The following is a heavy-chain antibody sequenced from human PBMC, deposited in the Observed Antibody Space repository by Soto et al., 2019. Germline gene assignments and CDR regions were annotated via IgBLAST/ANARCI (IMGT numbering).Heavy chain of an antibody. CDR1: GDSISRGGYY. CDR3: VRDGAAGYGLGWFDP. CDR2: IYHSGST. Sequence: QVQLQESGPGLVKPSQTLSLTCTVSGDSISRGGYYYNWIRQLPGKGLEWIGYIYHSGSTNYNPSLTSRVTISVDTSKTQLSLELRSVTAADTAVYYCVRDGAAGYGLGWFDPWGQGTLVTVSS. V-gene: IGHV4-31*03. D-gene: IGHD2-15*01. J-gene: IGHJ5*01.